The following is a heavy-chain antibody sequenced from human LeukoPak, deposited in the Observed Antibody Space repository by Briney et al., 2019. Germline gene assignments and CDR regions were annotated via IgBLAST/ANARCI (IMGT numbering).Heavy chain of an antibody. J-gene: IGHJ5*02. CDR1: EFTFFTYS. Sequence: GGSLRLSCAASEFTFFTYSMSWVRQAPGKGLECVASIKQDGRNIKYVDSVKGRFTISRDNTKNSLYLQMNSLGVEDTAVYYCVRIGYCSGGGCQGRDWFDPWGQGTLVTVSS. D-gene: IGHD2-15*01. CDR3: VRIGYCSGGGCQGRDWFDP. V-gene: IGHV3-7*01. CDR2: IKQDGRNI.